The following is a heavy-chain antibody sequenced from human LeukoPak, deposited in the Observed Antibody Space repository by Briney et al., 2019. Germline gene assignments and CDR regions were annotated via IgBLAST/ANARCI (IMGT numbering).Heavy chain of an antibody. CDR2: IYYSGST. D-gene: IGHD4-17*01. J-gene: IGHJ4*02. CDR3: ARNDYGGPFDY. CDR1: GGSISSYY. V-gene: IGHV4-59*12. Sequence: SETLSLTCTVSGGSISSYYWSWIRQPPGKGLEWIGYIYYSGSTNYNPSLKSRVTMSVDTSKNQFSLKLSSVTAADTAVYYCARNDYGGPFDYWGQGTLVTVSS.